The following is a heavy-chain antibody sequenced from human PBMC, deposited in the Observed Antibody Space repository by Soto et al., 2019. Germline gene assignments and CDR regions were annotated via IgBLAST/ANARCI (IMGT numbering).Heavy chain of an antibody. CDR3: SRVDPGETSPFDH. Sequence: TSVEVCCKASGYIFTSCYMRWVRHAPGQGLEWMGWINPFDGCRMLAQSFQGRVTMTRDTSTSTVYMEVSSLRSEDTAVYYCSRVDPGETSPFDHWGQGTLVTVSS. D-gene: IGHD3-10*01. J-gene: IGHJ4*02. CDR1: GYIFTSCY. CDR2: INPFDGCR. V-gene: IGHV1-46*03.